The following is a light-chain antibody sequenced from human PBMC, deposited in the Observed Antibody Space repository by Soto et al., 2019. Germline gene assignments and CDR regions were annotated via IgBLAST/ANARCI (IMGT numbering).Light chain of an antibody. J-gene: IGKJ3*01. Sequence: EIVLTQSPATLSVSPGERATLSCRASQSVYNNLAWYQQKPGQAPRLLIYGASTRATGIPARFSGSGSGTEFTLTISSLRSEDFAVYFCQQYNNWPPVTFGPGTKVDIK. CDR1: QSVYNN. CDR2: GAS. CDR3: QQYNNWPPVT. V-gene: IGKV3-15*01.